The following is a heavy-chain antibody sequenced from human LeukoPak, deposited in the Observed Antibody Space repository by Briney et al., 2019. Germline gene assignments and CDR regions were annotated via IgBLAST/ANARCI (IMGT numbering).Heavy chain of an antibody. V-gene: IGHV4-59*01. CDR2: IYYSWST. J-gene: IGHJ4*02. Sequence: SETLSLTCTVSGGSISSYYWSGIRQPPGKGLEGGGYIYYSWSTNYNPSLKSRVTISVYTSKNQSSLRLSSVTAADKAVSYCARGEGDLRWFNPFDYWGQGPLVTVSS. D-gene: IGHD3-16*01. CDR3: ARGEGDLRWFNPFDY. CDR1: GGSISSYY.